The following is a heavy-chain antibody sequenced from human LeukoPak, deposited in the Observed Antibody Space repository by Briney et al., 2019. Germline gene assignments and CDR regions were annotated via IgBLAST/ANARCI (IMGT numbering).Heavy chain of an antibody. CDR2: ISWNSGIK. CDR3: ARDSSGHWTYDY. D-gene: IGHD1-1*01. CDR1: GFTFDDYA. J-gene: IGHJ4*01. V-gene: IGHV3-9*01. Sequence: GRSLRLSCAASGFTFDDYAMHWVRQAAGKGREGVSGISWNSGIKGYADSVKGRFTISRDNAKNTLYLQLNSLRTEDTAMYYCARDSSGHWTYDYWGQGPLVPVSS.